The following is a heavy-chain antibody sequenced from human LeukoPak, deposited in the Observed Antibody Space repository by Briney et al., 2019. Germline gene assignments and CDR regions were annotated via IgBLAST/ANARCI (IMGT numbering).Heavy chain of an antibody. D-gene: IGHD3-22*01. CDR3: ASTRSSGYYLFDY. CDR1: GGTFSSYA. V-gene: IGHV1-69*05. Sequence: SVKVSCKASGGTFSSYAISWVRQDPGQGLEWMGRIIPIFGTANYAQKFQGRVTITTDESTSTAYMELSSLRSEDTAVYYCASTRSSGYYLFDYWGQGTLVTVSS. CDR2: IIPIFGTA. J-gene: IGHJ4*02.